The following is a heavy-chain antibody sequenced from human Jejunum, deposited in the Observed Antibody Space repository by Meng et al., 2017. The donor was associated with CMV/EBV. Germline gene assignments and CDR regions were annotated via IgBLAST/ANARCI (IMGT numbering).Heavy chain of an antibody. V-gene: IGHV3-30*02. CDR3: ARDVPDHYSPNY. Sequence: QLQVVGSGGRGVQPGGALRLSCAASGFSFSTYSMYWVRQAPGKGLEWVSFIRLDATDKFYADSVKGRFTISRDNSKNILYLQMSSLRTEDTAVYYCARDVPDHYSPNYWGQGTLVTVSS. CDR2: IRLDATDK. CDR1: GFSFSTYS. D-gene: IGHD4-11*01. J-gene: IGHJ4*02.